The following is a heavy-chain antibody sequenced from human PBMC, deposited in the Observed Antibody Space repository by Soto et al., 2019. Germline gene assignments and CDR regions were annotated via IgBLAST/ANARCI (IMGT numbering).Heavy chain of an antibody. V-gene: IGHV1-8*01. J-gene: IGHJ4*02. Sequence: ASVKVSCKASGYTFTSYDINWVRQATGQGLEWMGWMDPNSGNTGYAQKFQGRVTMTRNTSISTAYMEVSSLRSEDTAVYYCARGPTGARDYYFDYWGQGTLVTVSS. CDR1: GYTFTSYD. CDR2: MDPNSGNT. D-gene: IGHD7-27*01. CDR3: ARGPTGARDYYFDY.